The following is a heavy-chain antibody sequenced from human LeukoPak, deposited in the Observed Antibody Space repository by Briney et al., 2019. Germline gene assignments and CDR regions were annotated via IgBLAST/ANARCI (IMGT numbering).Heavy chain of an antibody. D-gene: IGHD2-2*01. V-gene: IGHV4-31*03. CDR1: GGSISSGGYY. J-gene: IGHJ4*02. CDR3: ATSSQRGDCSSSSFYVFVH. Sequence: SQTLSLTCTVSGGSISSGGYYWSWIRQHPGKGLEWIGFIYYSGSTYYNPSLKSRVTISVDTSKNQFSLNLNSVTAADTAVYYCATSSQRGDCSSSSFYVFVHLGQGTLVTVSS. CDR2: IYYSGST.